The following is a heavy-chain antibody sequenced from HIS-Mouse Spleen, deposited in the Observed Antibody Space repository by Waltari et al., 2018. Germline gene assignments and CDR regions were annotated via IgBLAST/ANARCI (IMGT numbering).Heavy chain of an antibody. CDR1: GFTFSSYA. CDR2: ISDDGSNK. Sequence: QVQLVESGGGVVQPGRSLRLSCAASGFTFSSYAMHWVRQAPGKGLEWVAVISDDGSNKYYADSVKGRFTISRDNSKNTLYLQMNSLRAEDTAVYYCARDHSGWYFDYWGQGTLVTVSS. D-gene: IGHD6-19*01. V-gene: IGHV3-30-3*01. J-gene: IGHJ4*02. CDR3: ARDHSGWYFDY.